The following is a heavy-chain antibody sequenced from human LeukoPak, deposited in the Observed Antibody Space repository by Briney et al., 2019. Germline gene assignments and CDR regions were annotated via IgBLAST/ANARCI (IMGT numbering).Heavy chain of an antibody. J-gene: IGHJ4*02. CDR1: GFTFSSYG. Sequence: GGSLRLSCAASGFTFSSYGMHWVRQAPGKGLEWVAVIWYDGSNKYYADSVKGRFTISRDNAKNSLYLQMNSLRAEDTAVYYCARETYYYGSGSWWDYWGQGTLVTVSS. CDR3: ARETYYYGSGSWWDY. CDR2: IWYDGSNK. D-gene: IGHD3-10*01. V-gene: IGHV3-33*01.